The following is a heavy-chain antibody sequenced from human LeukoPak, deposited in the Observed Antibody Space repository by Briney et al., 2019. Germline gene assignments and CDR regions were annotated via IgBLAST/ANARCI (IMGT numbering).Heavy chain of an antibody. CDR1: GGSISSSSYY. V-gene: IGHV4-39*01. Sequence: PSETLSLTCTVSGGSISSSSYYWGWIRQPPGKGLEWIGSIYYSGSTYYNPSLKSRVTISVDTSKDQFSLKLSSVTAADTAVYYCARQGADKYYYYYGMDVWGQGTTVTVSS. CDR2: IYYSGST. CDR3: ARQGADKYYYYYGMDV. J-gene: IGHJ6*02.